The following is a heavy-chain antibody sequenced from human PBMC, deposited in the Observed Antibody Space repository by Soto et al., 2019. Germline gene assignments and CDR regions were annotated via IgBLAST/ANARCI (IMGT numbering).Heavy chain of an antibody. Sequence: QVQLVQSGAEVKKPGASVKVSCKASGYTFTSYYMHWVRQAPGQGLEWMGIINPSGGSTSYAQKFQGRVTMTRDTSTSTVYMELSSLRSEDTAVYYCARKANCISTSCSSYWYFDLWGRGTLVTVSS. V-gene: IGHV1-46*01. D-gene: IGHD2-2*01. CDR3: ARKANCISTSCSSYWYFDL. CDR1: GYTFTSYY. J-gene: IGHJ2*01. CDR2: INPSGGST.